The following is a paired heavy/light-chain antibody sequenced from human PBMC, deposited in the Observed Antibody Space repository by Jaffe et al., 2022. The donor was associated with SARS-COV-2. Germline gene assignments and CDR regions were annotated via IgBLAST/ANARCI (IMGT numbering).Heavy chain of an antibody. CDR3: AHRRITAAGQYLDY. CDR2: IYWDDNE. Sequence: QITLQESGPTLVKPTQTLTLTCTFSGFSLRTSGEGVGWIRQPPGKALEWLALIYWDDNERYSPSLKTRLTITKDTSKNQVLLTMTNMDPVDTATYYCAHRRITAAGQYLDYWGQGALVTVSS. CDR1: GFSLRTSGEG. J-gene: IGHJ4*02. V-gene: IGHV2-5*02. D-gene: IGHD6-13*01.
Light chain of an antibody. CDR3: QSFDSSLRGVV. V-gene: IGLV1-40*01. Sequence: QSVLTQPPSVSGAPGQRVTISCTGSSSNFGAGYDVHWYQQLPGTAPKLLLFGNSNRPSGVPDRFSGSKSGTSASLAITGLQAEDEADYYCQSFDSSLRGVVFGGGTKLTVL. CDR1: SSNFGAGYD. J-gene: IGLJ2*01. CDR2: GNS.